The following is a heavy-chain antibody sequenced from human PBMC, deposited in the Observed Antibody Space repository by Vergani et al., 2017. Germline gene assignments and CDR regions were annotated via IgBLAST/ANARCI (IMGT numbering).Heavy chain of an antibody. V-gene: IGHV3-7*01. CDR1: GFTFSSYS. J-gene: IGHJ4*02. Sequence: EVQLVESGGGLVKPGGSLRLSCAASGFTFSSYSMNWVRQAPGKGLEWVANIKQDGSEKYYVDSVKGRFTISRDNAKNSLYLQMNSLRAEDTAVYYCARDWSWGSHDYWGQGTLVTVSS. CDR2: IKQDGSEK. CDR3: ARDWSWGSHDY. D-gene: IGHD3-16*01.